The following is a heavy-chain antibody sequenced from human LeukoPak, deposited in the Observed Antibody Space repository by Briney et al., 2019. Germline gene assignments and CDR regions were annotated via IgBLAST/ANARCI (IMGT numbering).Heavy chain of an antibody. CDR2: ISGSGDNT. CDR3: AKDGYSSIPGFHFEY. Sequence: GGSLRLSCAASGFTFSSYAMSWVRQPPGKGLEWVSGISGSGDNTYYADSVKGRFTISRDNSKKTLYLHLNSLRVEDAAVYYCAKDGYSSIPGFHFEYWGQGTPVTVSS. D-gene: IGHD6-13*01. CDR1: GFTFSSYA. V-gene: IGHV3-23*01. J-gene: IGHJ4*02.